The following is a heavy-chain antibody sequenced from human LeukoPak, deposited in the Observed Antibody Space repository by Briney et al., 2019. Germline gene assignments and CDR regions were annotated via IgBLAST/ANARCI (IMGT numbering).Heavy chain of an antibody. V-gene: IGHV4-39*07. J-gene: IGHJ5*02. Sequence: PSETLSLTCTVSGGSISSSSYYWGWIRQPPGKGLEWIGSIYYSGSTYYNPSLKSRVTISVDTPRNQFSLKLSSVTAADTAVYYCARGIGDYDILTGYSNWFDPWGQGTLVTVSS. D-gene: IGHD3-9*01. CDR2: IYYSGST. CDR1: GGSISSSSYY. CDR3: ARGIGDYDILTGYSNWFDP.